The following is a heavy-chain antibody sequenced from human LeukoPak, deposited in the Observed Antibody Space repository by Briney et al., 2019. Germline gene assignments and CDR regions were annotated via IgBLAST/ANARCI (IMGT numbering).Heavy chain of an antibody. J-gene: IGHJ4*02. CDR2: ISSGGDST. CDR3: TREAVATGYGYD. D-gene: IGHD3-16*01. V-gene: IGHV3-23*01. Sequence: PGGTLTLSCSATGFTFSAYAFSWVRQAPGKGLEWVSAISSGGDSTYYVDSVVGRFTISRDNSKNMVLLHMSSLRAEDAAMYYCTREAVATGYGYDWGQGTLVTVSS. CDR1: GFTFSAYA.